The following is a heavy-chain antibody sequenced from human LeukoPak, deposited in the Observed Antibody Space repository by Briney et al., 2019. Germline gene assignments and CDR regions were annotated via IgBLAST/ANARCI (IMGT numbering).Heavy chain of an antibody. D-gene: IGHD3-10*01. CDR1: GYTFTGYY. V-gene: IGHV1-2*02. Sequence: ASVKVSFMASGYTFTGYYMHWVRQAPGQGGEWMGWINPKSGGTNYVQKFQGRGTITRDTSISTAYMELSRLRSDDTAVYYCARDRDKRITQDAFDIWGQGTMVTVSS. CDR2: INPKSGGT. CDR3: ARDRDKRITQDAFDI. J-gene: IGHJ3*02.